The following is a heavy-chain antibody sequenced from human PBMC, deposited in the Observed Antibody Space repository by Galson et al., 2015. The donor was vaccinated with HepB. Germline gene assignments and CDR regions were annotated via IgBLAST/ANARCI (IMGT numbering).Heavy chain of an antibody. CDR1: GFTLRSYA. CDR2: ISGSGSRT. V-gene: IGHV3-23*01. D-gene: IGHD2-15*01. CDR3: AKDHCSAGSCYPYNWFDP. Sequence: SLRLSCAASGFTLRSYAMSWVRQAPGKGLEWVSRISGSGSRTNYADSVKGRFTISRDNSKNTLYLQMTSLRVEDTAVYFCAKDHCSAGSCYPYNWFDPWGQGTLVTVSS. J-gene: IGHJ5*02.